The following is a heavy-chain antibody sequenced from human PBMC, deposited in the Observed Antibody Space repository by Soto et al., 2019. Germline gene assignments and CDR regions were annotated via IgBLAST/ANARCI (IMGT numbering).Heavy chain of an antibody. CDR1: GFTFSSYW. CDR3: ARDIDDYVWGTRGFDP. D-gene: IGHD3-16*01. J-gene: IGHJ5*02. Sequence: PGGSLRLSCAASGFTFSSYWMSWVRQAPGKGLEWVANIKQDGSEKYYVDSVKGRFTISRDNAKNSLYLQMYSLRAEDTAVYYCARDIDDYVWGTRGFDPWGQGTLVTVSS. V-gene: IGHV3-7*03. CDR2: IKQDGSEK.